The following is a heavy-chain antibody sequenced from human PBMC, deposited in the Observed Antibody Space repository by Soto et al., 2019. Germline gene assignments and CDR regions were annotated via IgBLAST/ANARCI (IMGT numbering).Heavy chain of an antibody. V-gene: IGHV3-7*01. D-gene: IGHD6-6*01. CDR2: IKQDGSEK. CDR1: GFTFSSYW. J-gene: IGHJ5*02. Sequence: GGSLRLSCAASGFTFSSYWMSWVRQAPGKGLEWVANIKQDGSEKYYVDSVKGRFTISRDNAKNSLYLQMNSLRAEDTAVYYCARGSSIAAPFVFDPWGQGTLVTVSS. CDR3: ARGSSIAAPFVFDP.